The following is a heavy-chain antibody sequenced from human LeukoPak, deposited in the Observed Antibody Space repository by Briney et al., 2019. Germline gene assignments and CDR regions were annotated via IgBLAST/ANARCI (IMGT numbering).Heavy chain of an antibody. CDR3: ASLMVYEFANYYGMDV. CDR2: ISYDGSNK. V-gene: IGHV3-30*03. Sequence: GGSLRLSCAASGFTFSSYGMPWVRQAPGKGLEWVAVISYDGSNKYYADSVKGRFTISRDNSKNTLYLQMNSLRAEDTAVYYCASLMVYEFANYYGMDVWGQGTTVTVSS. D-gene: IGHD2-8*01. CDR1: GFTFSSYG. J-gene: IGHJ6*02.